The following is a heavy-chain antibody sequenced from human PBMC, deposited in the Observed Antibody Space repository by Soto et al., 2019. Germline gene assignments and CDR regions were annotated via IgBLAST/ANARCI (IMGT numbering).Heavy chain of an antibody. J-gene: IGHJ4*02. Sequence: LRLSCTTSGFTFGDYAMGWFRQAPGKGLEWVSFIRAKAYGGATAYAASVRGRFTISRDDSRNIAYLQMDSLITEDTGVYYCSKDLISRVAAFDSWGQGTPVTVSS. V-gene: IGHV3-49*03. CDR2: IRAKAYGGAT. CDR1: GFTFGDYA. CDR3: SKDLISRVAAFDS. D-gene: IGHD6-19*01.